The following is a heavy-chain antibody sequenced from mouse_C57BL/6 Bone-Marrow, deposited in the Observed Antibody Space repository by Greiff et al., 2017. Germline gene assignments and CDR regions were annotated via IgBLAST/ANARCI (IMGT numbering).Heavy chain of an antibody. V-gene: IGHV1-64*01. Sequence: VQLQQPGAELVKPGASVKLSCKASGYTFTSYWMHWVKQRPGQGLEWIGVIHPNSGSTNYNEKFKSKATLTVDKSYSTAYMQLSSLTSEDSAVYYCARRERDWYCEIWGTGTTVAVTS. CDR2: IHPNSGST. CDR3: ARRERDWYCEI. J-gene: IGHJ1*03. CDR1: GYTFTSYW.